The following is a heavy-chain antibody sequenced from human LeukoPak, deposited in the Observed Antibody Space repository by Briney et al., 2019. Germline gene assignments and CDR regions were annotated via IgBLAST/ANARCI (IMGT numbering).Heavy chain of an antibody. CDR2: ISYDGSNK. V-gene: IGHV3-30*03. D-gene: IGHD6-19*01. Sequence: PGGSLRLSCAASGFTFSSYGMHWVRQAPGKGLEWVAVISYDGSNKYYADSVKGRFTISRDNSKNTLYLQMNSLRAEDTAVYYCATAVAVAGTFDYWGQGTLVTVSS. CDR1: GFTFSSYG. J-gene: IGHJ4*02. CDR3: ATAVAVAGTFDY.